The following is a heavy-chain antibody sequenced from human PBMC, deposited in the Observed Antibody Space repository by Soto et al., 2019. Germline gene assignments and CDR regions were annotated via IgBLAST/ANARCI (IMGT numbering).Heavy chain of an antibody. V-gene: IGHV3-23*01. D-gene: IGHD2-15*01. CDR3: GKGGAATPLNLRYNKHDY. Sequence: EVQLLESGGGLVQPGGSLRLSGAASGFTFSTYAMSWVRQAPGKGLEWVSAISGSGASTYYADSVKGRFTISSDNSKDTLYLQMSSLRAEDTAVYYCGKGGAATPLNLRYNKHDYWGQGTLVSVSS. CDR2: ISGSGAST. J-gene: IGHJ4*02. CDR1: GFTFSTYA.